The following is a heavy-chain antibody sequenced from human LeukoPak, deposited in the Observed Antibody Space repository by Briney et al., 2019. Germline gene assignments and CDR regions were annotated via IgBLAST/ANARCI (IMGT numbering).Heavy chain of an antibody. V-gene: IGHV4-34*01. Sequence: KPSETLSLTCAVYGGSFSGYYWSWIRQPPGKGLEWIGEINHSGSTNYNPSLKSRVTISVDTSKNQFSLKLSSVTAADTAVYYCARSFRAIVGATYMWSVPGHMDVWGKGTTVTVSS. CDR1: GGSFSGYY. CDR3: ARSFRAIVGATYMWSVPGHMDV. J-gene: IGHJ6*03. D-gene: IGHD1-26*01. CDR2: INHSGST.